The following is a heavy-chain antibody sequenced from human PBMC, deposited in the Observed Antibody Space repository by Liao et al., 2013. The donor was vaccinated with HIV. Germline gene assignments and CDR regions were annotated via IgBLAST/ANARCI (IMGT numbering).Heavy chain of an antibody. Sequence: QVQLQESGPGLVKPSQTLSLTCSVYGGSLSSGSHYWNWIRQPAGKGLEWIGHIYVSGSTNYNPSLKSRVTISVDTSKNQFSLKLSSVTAADTAVYYCARPIVGVYSGPRAFDIWGQGTMVTVSS. V-gene: IGHV4-61*02. D-gene: IGHD1-26*01. CDR1: GGSLSSGSHY. CDR2: IYVSGST. J-gene: IGHJ3*02. CDR3: ARPIVGVYSGPRAFDI.